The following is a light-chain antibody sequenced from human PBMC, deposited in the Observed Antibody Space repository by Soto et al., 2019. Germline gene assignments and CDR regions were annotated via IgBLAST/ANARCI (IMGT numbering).Light chain of an antibody. CDR3: QQYGSSPYT. CDR2: GXX. J-gene: IGKJ2*01. Sequence: EIVMTQSPATLSVSPGGRATLSCRASQSISGTLAWYQQKPGQAXXXXXNGXXSRETGIPDRFSGSGSGADFTLTISRLEPEDFAVYYCQQYGSSPYTLGQGTKVEIK. V-gene: IGKV3-20*01. CDR1: QSISGT.